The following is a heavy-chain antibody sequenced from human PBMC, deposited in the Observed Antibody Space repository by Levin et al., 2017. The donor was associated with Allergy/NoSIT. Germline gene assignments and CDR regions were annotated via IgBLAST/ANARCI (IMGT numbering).Heavy chain of an antibody. J-gene: IGHJ6*02. V-gene: IGHV3-30*18. Sequence: GESLKISCAASGFTFSSYGMHWVRQAPGKGLEWVAVISYDGSNKYYADSVKGRFTISRDNSKNTLYLQMNSLRAEDTAVYYCAKQAQYDLPPFRYYYYGMDVWGQGTTVTVSS. CDR1: GFTFSSYG. CDR3: AKQAQYDLPPFRYYYYGMDV. CDR2: ISYDGSNK. D-gene: IGHD3-3*01.